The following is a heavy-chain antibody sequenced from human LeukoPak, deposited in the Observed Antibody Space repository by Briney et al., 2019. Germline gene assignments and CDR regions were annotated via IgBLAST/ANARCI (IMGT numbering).Heavy chain of an antibody. J-gene: IGHJ5*02. D-gene: IGHD4-17*01. Sequence: ASVKVSCKASGYTFTGCYMHWVRQAPGQGLEWMGWINPNSGGTNYAQKFQGRVTMTRDTSISTAYMELSRLRSDDTAVYYCAREGGYGDYGWFDPWGQGTLVTVSS. CDR3: AREGGYGDYGWFDP. CDR1: GYTFTGCY. CDR2: INPNSGGT. V-gene: IGHV1-2*02.